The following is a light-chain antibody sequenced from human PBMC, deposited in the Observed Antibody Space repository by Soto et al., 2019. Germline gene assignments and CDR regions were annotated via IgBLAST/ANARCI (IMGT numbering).Light chain of an antibody. CDR2: EVH. Sequence: QSALTQPTSVSGSPGQSITISCTGTTSDVGGINYVSWYQQHPGNAPNLIIFEVHNRPSGVSNRFSGSKSGNTASLTISGLQAEDEAEFYCTSYSSSSTPYVFGTRTKVTVL. J-gene: IGLJ1*01. V-gene: IGLV2-14*01. CDR3: TSYSSSSTPYV. CDR1: TSDVGGINY.